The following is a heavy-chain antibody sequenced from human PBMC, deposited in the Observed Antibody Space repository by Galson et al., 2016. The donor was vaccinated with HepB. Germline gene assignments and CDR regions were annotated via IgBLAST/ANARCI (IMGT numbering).Heavy chain of an antibody. CDR1: RASVTSGGYY. CDR3: ATKAGYTTGWGF. J-gene: IGHJ4*02. V-gene: IGHV4-31*11. Sequence: TLSPTCAVSRASVTSGGYYWTWFRQHPVKGLEWIGYNYNGGTSYYAPSLRSRVTISVDTSKNEFSLSLNSVTAADTGVYYCATKAGYTTGWGFWGQGTLVTVSS. D-gene: IGHD6-19*01. CDR2: NYNGGTS.